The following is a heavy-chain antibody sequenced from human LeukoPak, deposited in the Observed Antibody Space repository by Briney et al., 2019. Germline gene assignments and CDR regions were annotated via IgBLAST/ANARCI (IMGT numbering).Heavy chain of an antibody. CDR3: SRVYNYVFDY. J-gene: IGHJ4*02. CDR2: IYCGGDT. D-gene: IGHD3-10*02. CDR1: GFTVSSSH. V-gene: IGHV3-53*01. Sequence: SGGSLRLSCAASGFTVSSSHMTCVRQAVGKGLKWFSFIYCGGDTAYADFVKGRFNISRDNSKNTLYLQMNSLRAEDTAVYYCSRVYNYVFDYWGQGTLVTVSS.